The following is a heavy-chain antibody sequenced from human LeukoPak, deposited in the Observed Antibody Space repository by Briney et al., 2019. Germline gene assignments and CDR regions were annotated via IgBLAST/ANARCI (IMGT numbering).Heavy chain of an antibody. CDR2: ISYDGSNK. D-gene: IGHD1-1*01. CDR1: GFTFSSYA. V-gene: IGHV3-30-3*01. CDR3: AKSLLTTATGTGRAFDI. J-gene: IGHJ3*02. Sequence: PGGSLRLSCAASGFTFSSYAMHWVRQAPGKGLEWVAVISYDGSNKYYADPVKGRFTISRDNSKNTLFLQMNSLRAEDTAKYYCAKSLLTTATGTGRAFDIWGQGTMVTVSS.